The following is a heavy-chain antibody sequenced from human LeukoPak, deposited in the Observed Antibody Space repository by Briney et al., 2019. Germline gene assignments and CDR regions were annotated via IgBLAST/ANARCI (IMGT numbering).Heavy chain of an antibody. CDR1: GFTFSSYW. CDR2: IKQDGSEK. J-gene: IGHJ4*02. D-gene: IGHD6-13*01. V-gene: IGHV3-7*03. Sequence: GGSLRLSCAASGFTFSSYWMSWVRQAPGKGLEWVANIKQDGSEKYYVDSVKGRFTISRDNAKNSLYLQMNSLRAEDTAVYYCARAGALRIAAGQPKDYWSQGTLVTVSS. CDR3: ARAGALRIAAGQPKDY.